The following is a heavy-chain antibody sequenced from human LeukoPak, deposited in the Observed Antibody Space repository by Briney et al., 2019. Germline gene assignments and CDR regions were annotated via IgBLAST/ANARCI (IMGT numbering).Heavy chain of an antibody. CDR3: ASVRGPYYFDY. V-gene: IGHV3-30*04. CDR1: GFTFSSYA. CDR2: ISYDGSNK. Sequence: PGRSLRVSCAASGFTFSSYAIHWVRQAPGKGLEWVAVISYDGSNKYYADSVKGRFTISRDNSKNTLYLQMNSLRAEDTAVYYCASVRGPYYFDYWGQGTLVTVSS. J-gene: IGHJ4*02. D-gene: IGHD3-10*01.